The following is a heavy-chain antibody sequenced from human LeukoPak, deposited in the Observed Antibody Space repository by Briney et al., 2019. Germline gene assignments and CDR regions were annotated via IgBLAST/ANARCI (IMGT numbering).Heavy chain of an antibody. CDR2: ISSSSSYI. CDR3: ARTTTKGYYFDY. Sequence: GGSLRLSCAASGFTSSSYSMNWVRQAPGKGLEWVSSISSSSSYIYYADSVKGRFTISRDNAKNSLYLQMNSLRAEDTAVYYCARTTTKGYYFDYWGQGTLVTVSS. CDR1: GFTSSSYS. V-gene: IGHV3-21*01. J-gene: IGHJ4*02. D-gene: IGHD1/OR15-1a*01.